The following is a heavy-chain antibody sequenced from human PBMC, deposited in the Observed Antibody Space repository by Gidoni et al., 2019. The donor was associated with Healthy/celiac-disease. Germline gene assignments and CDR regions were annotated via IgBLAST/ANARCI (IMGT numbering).Heavy chain of an antibody. D-gene: IGHD6-13*01. J-gene: IGHJ4*02. CDR2: ISSSSSTI. Sequence: EVQLVESGGGLVQPGGSLRLSCAASGFTFSSYSMNWVRQAPGKGLEWVSFISSSSSTIYYADSVKGRFTISRDNAKNSLYLQMNSLRAEDTAVYYCARDSHSSSWPHFDYWGQGTLVTVSS. CDR1: GFTFSSYS. V-gene: IGHV3-48*01. CDR3: ARDSHSSSWPHFDY.